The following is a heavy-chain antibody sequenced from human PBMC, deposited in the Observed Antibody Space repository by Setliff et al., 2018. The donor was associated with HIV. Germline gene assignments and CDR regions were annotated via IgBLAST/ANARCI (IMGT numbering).Heavy chain of an antibody. Sequence: GESLKISCAASGFTFSTYGMHWVRQAPGKGLEWVAFIRYDGNIKSYADSVRGRFTISRDSSKNTLYLQMDSLRTEDTAVYYCAKTQGWHLINYWGPGTLVTVSS. D-gene: IGHD6-19*01. CDR2: IRYDGNIK. CDR1: GFTFSTYG. V-gene: IGHV3-30*02. J-gene: IGHJ4*02. CDR3: AKTQGWHLINY.